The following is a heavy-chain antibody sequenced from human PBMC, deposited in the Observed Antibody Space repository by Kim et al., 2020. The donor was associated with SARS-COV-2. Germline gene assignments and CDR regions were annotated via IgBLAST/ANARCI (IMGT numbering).Heavy chain of an antibody. CDR3: AGAPWELELDYYYYGMDV. V-gene: IGHV1-18*01. CDR2: ISAYNGNT. Sequence: ASVKVSCKASGYTFTSYGISWVRQAPGQGLEWMGWISAYNGNTNYAQKLQGRVTMTTDTSTSTAYMELRSLRSDDTAVYYCAGAPWELELDYYYYGMDVWGQGTTVTVSS. D-gene: IGHD1-7*01. J-gene: IGHJ6*02. CDR1: GYTFTSYG.